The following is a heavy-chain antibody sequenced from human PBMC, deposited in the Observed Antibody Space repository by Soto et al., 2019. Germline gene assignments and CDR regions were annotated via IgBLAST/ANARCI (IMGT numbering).Heavy chain of an antibody. CDR2: ISSNGGTT. J-gene: IGHJ4*02. CDR1: GFTFSSYD. Sequence: EVQLAESGGGMVQPGGSLRLSCVASGFTFSSYDMHWVRQAPGKGLEYVSSISSNGGTTYYGNSVKGRFTISRDNSKNTLYLQMGSLSAEGMAVYYCVRRVSGNYDYWGQGTLVTVSS. D-gene: IGHD1-7*01. V-gene: IGHV3-64*01. CDR3: VRRVSGNYDY.